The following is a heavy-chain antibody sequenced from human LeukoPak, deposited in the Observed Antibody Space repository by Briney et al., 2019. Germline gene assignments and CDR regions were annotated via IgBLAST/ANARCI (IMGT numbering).Heavy chain of an antibody. CDR3: ARDRARPRSAD. V-gene: IGHV3-11*01. CDR2: ISSSSGSTI. CDR1: GFTFSDYY. J-gene: IGHJ4*02. Sequence: PGGSLRLSCAASGFTFSDYYMSWTRQAPGKGLEWVSYISSSSGSTIYYADSVKGRFTISRDNAKNSLYLQMNSLRAEDTAVYYCARDRARPRSADWGQGTLVTVSS. D-gene: IGHD6-6*01.